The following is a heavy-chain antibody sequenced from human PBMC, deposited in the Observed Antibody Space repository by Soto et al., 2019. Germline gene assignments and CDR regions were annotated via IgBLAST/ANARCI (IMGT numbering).Heavy chain of an antibody. CDR3: ARHDWIGGSGSFYSAPFYY. D-gene: IGHD3-10*01. CDR2: IFYSGST. CDR1: GGSISSSSYY. Sequence: SETLSLTCTVSGGSISSSSYYWGWIRQPPGKGLEWIASIFYSGSTYFNPSLQSRVTISVDTSKNQFSLKLSSVTAADTAVYYCARHDWIGGSGSFYSAPFYYWGQGTLVTVSS. V-gene: IGHV4-39*01. J-gene: IGHJ4*02.